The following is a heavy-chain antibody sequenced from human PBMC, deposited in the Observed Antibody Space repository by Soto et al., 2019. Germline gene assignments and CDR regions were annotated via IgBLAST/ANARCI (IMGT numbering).Heavy chain of an antibody. J-gene: IGHJ3*02. V-gene: IGHV3-48*01. D-gene: IGHD4-17*01. CDR3: SSLVTTVTRFAFDI. CDR2: ISSSSSTI. Sequence: EVQLVESGGGLVQPGGSLRLSCAASGFTFSSYSMNWVRQAPGKGLEWVSYISSSSSTIYYADSVKGRFTISRDNAKNSLYLQMNSLRTEDTAVYYCSSLVTTVTRFAFDIWGPGTMVTVSS. CDR1: GFTFSSYS.